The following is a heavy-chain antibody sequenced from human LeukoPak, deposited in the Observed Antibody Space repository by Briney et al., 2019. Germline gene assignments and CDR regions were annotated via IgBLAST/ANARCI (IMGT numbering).Heavy chain of an antibody. CDR2: ISYDGSNK. Sequence: PGRSLRLSCAASGFTFSSYAMHWVRQAPGKGLEWVAVISYDGSNKYYADSVKGRFTISRDNSKNTLYLQMNSLRAEDTAVYYCARDRIAAASYYYYGMDVWGQGTTVTVSS. CDR3: ARDRIAAASYYYYGMDV. D-gene: IGHD6-13*01. V-gene: IGHV3-30-3*01. CDR1: GFTFSSYA. J-gene: IGHJ6*02.